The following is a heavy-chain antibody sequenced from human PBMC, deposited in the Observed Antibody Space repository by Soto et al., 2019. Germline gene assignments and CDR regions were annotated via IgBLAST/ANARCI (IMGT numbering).Heavy chain of an antibody. Sequence: EVQLVESGGGLVQPGGSLRLSCAASGFTVSSNYMSWVRQAPGKGLEWVSVIYSGGSTYYADSVKGRFTISRDNSKNTLYLQMNSLRAEGTAVYYCASSIGSSWYHLDYYYYMDVWGKGTTVTVSS. J-gene: IGHJ6*03. CDR3: ASSIGSSWYHLDYYYYMDV. D-gene: IGHD6-13*01. CDR1: GFTVSSNY. V-gene: IGHV3-66*01. CDR2: IYSGGST.